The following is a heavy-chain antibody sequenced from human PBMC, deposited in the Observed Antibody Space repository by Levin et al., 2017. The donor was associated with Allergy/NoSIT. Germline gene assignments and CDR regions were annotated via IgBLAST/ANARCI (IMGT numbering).Heavy chain of an antibody. CDR3: TRDRTETYYDFWSGPARLYDYYYMDV. D-gene: IGHD3-3*01. Sequence: GGSLRLSCTASGFTFGDYAMSWVRQAPGKGLEWVGFIRSKAYGGTTEYAASVKGRFTISRDDSKSIAYLQMNSLKTEDTAVYYCTRDRTETYYDFWSGPARLYDYYYMDVWGKGTTVTVSS. V-gene: IGHV3-49*04. CDR1: GFTFGDYA. J-gene: IGHJ6*03. CDR2: IRSKAYGGTT.